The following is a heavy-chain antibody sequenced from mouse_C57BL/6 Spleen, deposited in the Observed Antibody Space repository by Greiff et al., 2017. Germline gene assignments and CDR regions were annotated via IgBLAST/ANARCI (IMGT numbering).Heavy chain of an antibody. V-gene: IGHV1-64*01. CDR2: IHPNSGST. Sequence: QVQLQQPGAELVKPGASVKLSCKASGYTFTSYWMHWVKQRPGQGLEWIGMIHPNSGSTNYNEKFKSKATLTVDKSSSTAYMQLSSLTSEDSAVYYCARSVGITTVYYYAMDYWGQGTSVTVSS. CDR3: ARSVGITTVYYYAMDY. J-gene: IGHJ4*01. CDR1: GYTFTSYW. D-gene: IGHD1-1*01.